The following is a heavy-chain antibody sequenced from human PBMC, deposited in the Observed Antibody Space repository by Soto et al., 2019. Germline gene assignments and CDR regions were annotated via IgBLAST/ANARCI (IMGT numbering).Heavy chain of an antibody. J-gene: IGHJ4*02. CDR1: GFSFEYYA. V-gene: IGHV3-30-3*01. Sequence: QVKLVESGGGVVQPGKSLRLSCAASGFSFEYYAIHWVRQAPGKGLEWVAVISDAGSKKNYAESVKGRFTISRDNSKNTVYLQMNSLIPGDTAVYYCAREGRYGSGSPPDRWGQGSLVTVSS. CDR2: ISDAGSKK. CDR3: AREGRYGSGSPPDR. D-gene: IGHD3-10*01.